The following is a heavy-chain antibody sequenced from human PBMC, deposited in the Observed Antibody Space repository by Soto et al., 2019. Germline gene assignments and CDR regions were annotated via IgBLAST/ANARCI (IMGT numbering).Heavy chain of an antibody. CDR2: IYYSGST. CDR1: GGSISSGDYY. Sequence: SETLSLTCTVSGGSISSGDYYWSWIRQPPGKGLEWIGYIYYSGSTYYNPSLKSRVTISVDTSKNQFSLKLSSVTAADTAVYYCATSQKGYNWNYFDHWGQGALVTVSS. CDR3: ATSQKGYNWNYFDH. D-gene: IGHD1-20*01. V-gene: IGHV4-30-4*01. J-gene: IGHJ4*02.